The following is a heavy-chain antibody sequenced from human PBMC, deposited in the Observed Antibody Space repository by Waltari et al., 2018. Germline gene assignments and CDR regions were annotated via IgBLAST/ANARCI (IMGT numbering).Heavy chain of an antibody. D-gene: IGHD2-15*01. CDR1: GFIFSDHT. V-gene: IGHV3-72*01. CDR2: SRNKANSYTT. CDR3: ARYGPLGYCGGGSCYHDY. Sequence: EVQLVESGGGLVQPGGSLRLSCAASGFIFSDHTMDWVRQAPGKGLEWVGRSRNKANSYTTEYAASVKGRFTISRDDSKNSLYLQMNSLKIEDTAVYYCARYGPLGYCGGGSCYHDYWGQGTLVTVSS. J-gene: IGHJ4*02.